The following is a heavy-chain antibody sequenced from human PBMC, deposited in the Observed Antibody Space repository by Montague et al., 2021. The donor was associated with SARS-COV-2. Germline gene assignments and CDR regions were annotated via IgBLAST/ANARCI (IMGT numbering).Heavy chain of an antibody. CDR3: ARHSAGSEVGGLDY. CDR1: GNSLSDSRYF. Sequence: SETLSLTCSVSGNSLSDSRYFWGWIRQPPRKGLEWIGSFYFGGKFLYNSSLESRVTISVDTSKNQFSLQLSSVTASDAAVYYCARHSAGSEVGGLDYWGQGILVTVSS. J-gene: IGHJ4*02. CDR2: FYFGGKF. V-gene: IGHV4-39*01. D-gene: IGHD6-19*01.